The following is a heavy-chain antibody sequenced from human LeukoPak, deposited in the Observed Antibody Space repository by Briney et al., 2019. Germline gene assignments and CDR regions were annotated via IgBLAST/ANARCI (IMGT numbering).Heavy chain of an antibody. Sequence: SETLCLTCTASGGSISSYYWSWIRQPAGKGLEWIGRIYSSGSTNYNPSLKSRVTMSVDPSKNQFSLKLSSVTAADTAVYYCARGPINADHYYYYYYMDVWGKGNTVTISS. CDR2: IYSSGST. CDR3: ARGPINADHYYYYYYMDV. CDR1: GGSISSYY. V-gene: IGHV4-4*07. J-gene: IGHJ6*03.